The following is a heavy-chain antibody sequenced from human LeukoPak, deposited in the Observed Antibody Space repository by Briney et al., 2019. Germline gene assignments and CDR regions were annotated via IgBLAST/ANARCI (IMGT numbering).Heavy chain of an antibody. CDR1: VFTFSSYW. V-gene: IGHV3-7*01. CDR2: IKQDGSEK. Sequence: GGSLRLSCAASVFTFSSYWMSWVRQAPGKGLEWVANIKQDGSEKYYVDSVKGRFTISRDNAKNSLYLQMNSLRAEDTAVYYCAREYRDIVVVVAATFDYWGQGTLVTVSS. CDR3: AREYRDIVVVVAATFDY. D-gene: IGHD2-15*01. J-gene: IGHJ4*02.